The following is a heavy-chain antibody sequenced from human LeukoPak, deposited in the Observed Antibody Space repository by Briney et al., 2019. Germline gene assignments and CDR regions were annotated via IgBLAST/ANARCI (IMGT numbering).Heavy chain of an antibody. J-gene: IGHJ6*04. CDR3: AELGITMIGGV. V-gene: IGHV3-48*04. Sequence: PGGSLRLSCAASEFTFSHHWMTWVRQAPGKGLEWVSYISSSGSTIYYADSVKGRFTISRDNAKNSLYLQMNSLRAEDTAVYYCAELGITMIGGVWGKGTTVTISS. CDR2: ISSSGSTI. CDR1: EFTFSHHW. D-gene: IGHD3-10*02.